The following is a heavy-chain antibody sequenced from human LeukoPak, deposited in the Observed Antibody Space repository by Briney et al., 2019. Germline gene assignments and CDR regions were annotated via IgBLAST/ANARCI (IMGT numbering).Heavy chain of an antibody. J-gene: IGHJ4*02. CDR3: AKDGVGNFDY. CDR2: IRYDGSLK. D-gene: IGHD3-10*01. V-gene: IGHV3-30*02. Sequence: GGSLRLSCAASGFTFSSYGMHWVRQAPGKGLEWVTFIRYDGSLKYYADSVKGRFTISRDNSKNTLFLQMNSLRAEDTAVYYCAKDGVGNFDYWGQGTLVTVSP. CDR1: GFTFSSYG.